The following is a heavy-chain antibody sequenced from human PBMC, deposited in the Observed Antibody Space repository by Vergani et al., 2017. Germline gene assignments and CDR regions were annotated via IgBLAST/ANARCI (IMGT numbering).Heavy chain of an antibody. D-gene: IGHD1-1*01. CDR2: ISYDGTQK. CDR3: ATKSXGTPGCQIGYFRE. Sequence: QVHLVESGGGVVQPGRSLRLSCVVSGFTSSYYGMHWVRQAPGKGLEWVAVISYDGTQKYYADSVKCRFTISRDNSKSTLYLQMNSLRTEDTAVYYCATKSXGTPGCQIGYFREWGQGTLVTVSS. V-gene: IGHV3-30*03. J-gene: IGHJ1*01. CDR1: GFTSSYYG.